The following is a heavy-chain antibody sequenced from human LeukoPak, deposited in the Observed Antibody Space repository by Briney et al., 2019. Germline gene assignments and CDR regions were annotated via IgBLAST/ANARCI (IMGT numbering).Heavy chain of an antibody. CDR2: ISSSSSYI. CDR1: GFTFISYS. J-gene: IGHJ6*03. V-gene: IGHV3-21*01. CDR3: ARDRIVGATYYYYYYMDV. D-gene: IGHD1-26*01. Sequence: GGSLRLSCAASGFTFISYSMTWVRQAPGKGLEWVSSISSSSSYIYYADSVKGRFTISRDNAKNSLYLQMNSLRAEDTAVYYCARDRIVGATYYYYYYMDVWGKGTTVTISS.